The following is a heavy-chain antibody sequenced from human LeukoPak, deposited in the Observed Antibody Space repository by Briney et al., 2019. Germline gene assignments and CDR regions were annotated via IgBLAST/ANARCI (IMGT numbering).Heavy chain of an antibody. D-gene: IGHD1-14*01. CDR2: IYYSGNT. V-gene: IGHV4-59*08. CDR3: ARRGSGASLQYYFDL. J-gene: IGHJ2*01. CDR1: GGSISSYY. Sequence: SERLSLTCTVSGGSISSYYWSWIRQPPGKGLEYIGYIYYSGNTNSNPSLNSRVTISVDTSKNQFSLKLSSVTAADTAVYYCARRGSGASLQYYFDLWGRGTLVSVSS.